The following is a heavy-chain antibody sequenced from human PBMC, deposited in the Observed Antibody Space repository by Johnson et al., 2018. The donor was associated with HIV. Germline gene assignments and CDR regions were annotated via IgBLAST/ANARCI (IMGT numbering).Heavy chain of an antibody. CDR1: GFTFSSYA. CDR3: AKDNLKRTRGSDAFDI. V-gene: IGHV3-48*04. CDR2: ISSSGSTI. D-gene: IGHD2-15*01. Sequence: VQLVESGGGVVQPGRSLRLSCAASGFTFSSYAMHWVRQAPGKGLAWVSYISSSGSTIYYADSVKGRFTISRDNAKKSLYLQMNSLRAEDTAMYYCAKDNLKRTRGSDAFDIWGQGTRVTVSS. J-gene: IGHJ3*02.